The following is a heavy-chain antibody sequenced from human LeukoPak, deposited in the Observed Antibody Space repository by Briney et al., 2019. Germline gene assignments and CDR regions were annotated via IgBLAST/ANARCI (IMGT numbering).Heavy chain of an antibody. D-gene: IGHD4-17*01. J-gene: IGHJ4*02. Sequence: GGSLRLSCAASGFTFSSYEMNWIRQAPGKGLEWVSYITSSGNTIYYADSVKGRFTISRDNAKDSLYLQMNSLRAEDTAVYYCARLTTMTTTGGPFDYWGQGTLVTVSS. CDR2: ITSSGNTI. V-gene: IGHV3-48*03. CDR3: ARLTTMTTTGGPFDY. CDR1: GFTFSSYE.